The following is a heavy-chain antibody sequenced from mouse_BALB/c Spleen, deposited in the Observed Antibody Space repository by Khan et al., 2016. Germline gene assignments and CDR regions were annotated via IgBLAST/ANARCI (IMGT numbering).Heavy chain of an antibody. CDR1: GYSITSGY. CDR2: ISYSGST. CDR3: AEYDGYFFDY. V-gene: IGHV3-8*02. D-gene: IGHD2-3*01. Sequence: EVKLLESGPSLVKPSQTLSLTCSVTGYSITSGYWNWIRKFPGNTLEYMGYISYSGSTYYNPSLKSRISITRATSTTQYYLQLNSVPPEDTATYYCAEYDGYFFDYWGQGTTLTVSA. J-gene: IGHJ2*01.